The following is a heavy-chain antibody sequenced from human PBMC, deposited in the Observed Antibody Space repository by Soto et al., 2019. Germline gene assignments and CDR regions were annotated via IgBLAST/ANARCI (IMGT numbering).Heavy chain of an antibody. V-gene: IGHV3-30-3*01. D-gene: IGHD3-10*01. CDR3: ARWLDYYGSGSLEGMDV. J-gene: IGHJ6*01. CDR2: ISYDGSTK. CDR1: GFPFSSYA. Sequence: GGSLRLSCAASGFPFSSYAMHWVRQAPGKGLERVAVISYDGSTKYYADSVKGRFTISRGNSKNTLYLQMNSLRAEDTAVYYCARWLDYYGSGSLEGMDVWGQGTTVTVS.